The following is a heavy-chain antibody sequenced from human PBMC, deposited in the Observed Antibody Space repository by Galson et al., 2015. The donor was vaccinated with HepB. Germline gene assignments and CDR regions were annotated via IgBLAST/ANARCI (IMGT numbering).Heavy chain of an antibody. CDR3: ARDSAGRGYTNWFDP. J-gene: IGHJ5*02. V-gene: IGHV1-2*02. D-gene: IGHD3-22*01. CDR2: FNPNTGAT. CDR1: GYTFTSHY. Sequence: SVKVSCKASGYTFTSHYMHWVRQAPGQGLEWMGWFNPNTGATNYAQKFQDRVTMTRDTSIDTAYLELSSLRSDDTAVYYCARDSAGRGYTNWFDPWGQGTLVTVSS.